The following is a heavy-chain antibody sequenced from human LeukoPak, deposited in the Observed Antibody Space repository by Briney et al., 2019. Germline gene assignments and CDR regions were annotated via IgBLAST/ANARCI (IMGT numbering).Heavy chain of an antibody. D-gene: IGHD6-19*01. V-gene: IGHV4-4*07. Sequence: SETLSLTCTVSGGSISSDYWTWLRQPAGKGLEWIGRIYSSGSTTYNPSLQSRVTMSVDTSKNQFSLRLSSVTAADTAVYYCARERSSGWYPFDSWGQGTLVTVSS. CDR1: GGSISSDY. CDR3: ARERSSGWYPFDS. J-gene: IGHJ4*02. CDR2: IYSSGST.